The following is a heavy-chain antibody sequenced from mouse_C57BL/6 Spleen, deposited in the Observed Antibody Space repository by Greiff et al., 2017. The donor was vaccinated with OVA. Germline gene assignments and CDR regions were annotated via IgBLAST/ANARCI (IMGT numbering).Heavy chain of an antibody. Sequence: QVQLKESGPGLVQPSQSLSITCTVSGFSLTSYGVHWVRQSPGKGLEWLGVIWSGGSTDYNAAFISSLSISKDNSKSQVFFKMNSLQADDTAIYYCARKEGAQATDAMDYWGQGTSVTVSS. V-gene: IGHV2-2*01. CDR2: IWSGGST. CDR1: GFSLTSYG. CDR3: ARKEGAQATDAMDY. J-gene: IGHJ4*01. D-gene: IGHD3-2*02.